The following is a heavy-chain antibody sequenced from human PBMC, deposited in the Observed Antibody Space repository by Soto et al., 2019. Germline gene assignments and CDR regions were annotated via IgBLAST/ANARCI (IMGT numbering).Heavy chain of an antibody. J-gene: IGHJ6*02. CDR1: GYTLTELS. Sequence: ASVKVSCKVSGYTLTELSMHWVRQAPGKGLEWMGGFDPEDGETIYAQKFQGRVTMTEDTSTDTAYMELSSLRSEDTAVYYCARYIVVPAAGDYYYYGMDVWGQGTTVTVSS. CDR2: FDPEDGET. CDR3: ARYIVVPAAGDYYYYGMDV. V-gene: IGHV1-24*01. D-gene: IGHD2-2*01.